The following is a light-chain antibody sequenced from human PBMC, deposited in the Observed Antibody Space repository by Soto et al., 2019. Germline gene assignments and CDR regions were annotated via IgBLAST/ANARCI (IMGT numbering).Light chain of an antibody. CDR3: QHYISSQWTFGQWT. J-gene: IGKJ1*01. Sequence: EIVLTQSPGTLSLSSGERATHSCRASQSVSISYLAWYQQKPGQAPRLVIYGASSRANGIPDRLSGSGSGTDFTLTINRLEPEDSAMYLCQHYISSQWTFGQWTFGQGTKVDNK. CDR1: QSVSISY. V-gene: IGKV3-20*01. CDR2: GAS.